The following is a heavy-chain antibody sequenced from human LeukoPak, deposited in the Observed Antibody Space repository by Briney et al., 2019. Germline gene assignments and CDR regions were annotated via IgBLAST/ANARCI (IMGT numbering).Heavy chain of an antibody. CDR1: GGSISSGGYY. Sequence: SETLSLTCTVSGGSISSGGYYWSWIRQHPGKGLEWIGYIYYSGSTNYNPSLKSRVTISVDTSKNQFSLKLSSVTAADTAVYYCARSYYDFWSGLVWFDPWGQGTLVTVSS. CDR3: ARSYYDFWSGLVWFDP. J-gene: IGHJ5*02. V-gene: IGHV4-61*08. D-gene: IGHD3-3*01. CDR2: IYYSGST.